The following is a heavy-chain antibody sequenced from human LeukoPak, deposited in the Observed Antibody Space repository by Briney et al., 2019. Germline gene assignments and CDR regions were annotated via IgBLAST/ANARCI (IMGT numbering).Heavy chain of an antibody. Sequence: GGPLRLSCAAPGFTFSSYGMHWFRKAPGKGLEGVQFIRYDGSNKYYADSVKGRFTISRDNSKNTLYLQMNSLRAEDTALYYCAKDRDRGGSSGALLGYWGQGTLVTVSS. V-gene: IGHV3-30*02. CDR2: IRYDGSNK. CDR1: GFTFSSYG. D-gene: IGHD2-15*01. J-gene: IGHJ4*02. CDR3: AKDRDRGGSSGALLGY.